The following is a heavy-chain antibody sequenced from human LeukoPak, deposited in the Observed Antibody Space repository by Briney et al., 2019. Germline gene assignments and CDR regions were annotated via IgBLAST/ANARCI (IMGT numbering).Heavy chain of an antibody. CDR3: ARDSPYYYDSSGYSAIYYYYGMDV. CDR1: GFTFSYYN. Sequence: GGSLRLSCAASGFTFSYYNMNWVRQAPGKGLEWVSSISSSSSYIYYADSVKGRFTISRDNAKNSLYLQMNSLRAEDTAVYYCARDSPYYYDSSGYSAIYYYYGMDVWGQGTTVTVSS. D-gene: IGHD3-22*01. J-gene: IGHJ6*02. V-gene: IGHV3-21*01. CDR2: ISSSSSYI.